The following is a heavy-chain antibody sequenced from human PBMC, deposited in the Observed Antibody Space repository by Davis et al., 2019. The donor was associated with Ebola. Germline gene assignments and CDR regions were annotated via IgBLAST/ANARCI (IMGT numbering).Heavy chain of an antibody. CDR1: GGSFSGYY. V-gene: IGHV4-34*01. CDR2: INHSGST. Sequence: SETLSLTCAVYGGSFSGYYWSWIRQLPGKGLEWIGEINHSGSTNYNPSLKSRVTISVDTSKHQFSLKLSSVTAEDTAVYYCARGQRFTGNWFDPWGQGTLVTVSS. J-gene: IGHJ5*02. CDR3: ARGQRFTGNWFDP. D-gene: IGHD3-3*01.